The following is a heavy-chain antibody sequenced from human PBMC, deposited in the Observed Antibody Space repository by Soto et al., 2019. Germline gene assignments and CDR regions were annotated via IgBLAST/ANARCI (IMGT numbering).Heavy chain of an antibody. V-gene: IGHV4-59*08. CDR3: ARHRGPDMAFAI. J-gene: IGHJ3*02. CDR1: GGSISSYY. CDR2: IYYSGST. Sequence: SETLSLTCTVSGGSISSYYWSWIRQPPGKGLEWIGYIYYSGSTNYNPSLKSRVTISVDTSKNQFSLKLSSVTAADTAVYYCARHRGPDMAFAIWGQGTMVTVSS.